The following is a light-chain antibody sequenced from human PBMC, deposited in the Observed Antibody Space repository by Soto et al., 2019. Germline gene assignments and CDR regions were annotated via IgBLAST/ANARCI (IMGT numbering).Light chain of an antibody. V-gene: IGKV3-15*01. Sequence: EIVMTQSPATLSVSPGERATLSCRASQSVSSYLAWYQQKPGRAPRLVIFGVSTRATGIPARFSGSGSGTDFTLTISSLQSEDFAVYFCQQYSHWPRTFGQGTKVEIK. J-gene: IGKJ1*01. CDR1: QSVSSY. CDR2: GVS. CDR3: QQYSHWPRT.